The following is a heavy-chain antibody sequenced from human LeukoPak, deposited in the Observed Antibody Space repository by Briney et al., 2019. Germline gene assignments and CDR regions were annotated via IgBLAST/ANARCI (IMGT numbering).Heavy chain of an antibody. Sequence: SETLSLTCTVSGGSISSGGYYWSWIRQHPGKGLEWIGYVYYSGSTYYNPSLKSRVTISVDTSKNQFSLKLSSVTAADTAVYYCARELDYDSSGYYRYFDYWGQGTLVTVSS. CDR1: GGSISSGGYY. CDR3: ARELDYDSSGYYRYFDY. J-gene: IGHJ4*02. D-gene: IGHD3-22*01. CDR2: VYYSGST. V-gene: IGHV4-31*03.